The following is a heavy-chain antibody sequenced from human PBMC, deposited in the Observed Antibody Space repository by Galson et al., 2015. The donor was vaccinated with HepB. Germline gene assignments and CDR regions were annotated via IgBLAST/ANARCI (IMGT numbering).Heavy chain of an antibody. J-gene: IGHJ4*02. Sequence: SVKVSCKASGYSYVTYAVHWVRLAPGQRLEWLGWINNGNGNTQYSQRFQDRVTISTDTYARVAYMELSGLTSEDTAIYYCASNPMHFDDYSLGSLDDWGQGTLVTVSS. CDR1: GYSYVTYA. V-gene: IGHV1-3*04. CDR2: INNGNGNT. D-gene: IGHD3-16*01. CDR3: ASNPMHFDDYSLGSLDD.